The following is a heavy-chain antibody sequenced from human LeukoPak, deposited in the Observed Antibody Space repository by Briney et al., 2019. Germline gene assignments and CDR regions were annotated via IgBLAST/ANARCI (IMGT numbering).Heavy chain of an antibody. CDR2: ISSFSGTI. J-gene: IGHJ4*02. V-gene: IGHV3-48*01. Sequence: GGSLRLSCVASGITFSSYSMNWVRQAPGKGLEWVSYISSFSGTINYADSVKGRFTISRDNTKNSLYLQMNSLRAEDTAVYYCARDQGGVGYWGQGTLVTVSS. CDR3: ARDQGGVGY. CDR1: GITFSSYS. D-gene: IGHD3-16*01.